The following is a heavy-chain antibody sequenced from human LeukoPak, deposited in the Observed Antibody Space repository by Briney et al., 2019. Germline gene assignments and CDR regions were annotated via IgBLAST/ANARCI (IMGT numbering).Heavy chain of an antibody. Sequence: SETLSLTCTVSGGSISSGGYYWSWIRQPPGKGLEWIGYIYHSGSTYYNPSLKSRVTISVDRSKNQFSLKLSSVTAADTAVYYCARDRGSSRFDPWGQGTLVTVSS. CDR3: ARDRGSSRFDP. D-gene: IGHD2-2*01. CDR1: GGSISSGGYY. CDR2: IYHSGST. J-gene: IGHJ5*02. V-gene: IGHV4-30-2*01.